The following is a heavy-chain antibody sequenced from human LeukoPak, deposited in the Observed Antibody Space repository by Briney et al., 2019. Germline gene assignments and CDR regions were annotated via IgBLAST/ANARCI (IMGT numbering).Heavy chain of an antibody. Sequence: ASVKVSCKASGGTFSSYAISWVRQAPGQGLEWMGGIIPIFGTANYAQKFQGRVTITADESTSTAYMELSSLRSEDTAVYYCARSTTSYCSSTSGDHWGQGTLVTVSS. D-gene: IGHD2-2*01. V-gene: IGHV1-69*13. CDR3: ARSTTSYCSSTSGDH. CDR2: IIPIFGTA. CDR1: GGTFSSYA. J-gene: IGHJ1*01.